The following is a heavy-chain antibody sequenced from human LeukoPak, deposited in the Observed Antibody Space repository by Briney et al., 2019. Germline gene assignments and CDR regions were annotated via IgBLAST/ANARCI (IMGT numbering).Heavy chain of an antibody. D-gene: IGHD3-10*01. CDR3: ARASRNYGSYYYYYMDV. CDR1: DYSISSGYY. V-gene: IGHV4-38-2*02. Sequence: SETLSLTCTVSDYSISSGYYWGWIRQPPGKGLEWTGSIFQSGHTYYSPSLKSRVTISVDTSNNRFSLKLSSVTAADTAVYYCARASRNYGSYYYYYMDVWGKGTTVTISS. J-gene: IGHJ6*03. CDR2: IFQSGHT.